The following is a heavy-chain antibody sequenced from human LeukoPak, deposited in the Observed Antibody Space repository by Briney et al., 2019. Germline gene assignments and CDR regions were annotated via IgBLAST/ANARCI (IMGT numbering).Heavy chain of an antibody. D-gene: IGHD1-26*01. CDR1: GYTFTSYG. CDR3: ATGGRWELPRPYAFEI. CDR2: ISAYNGHT. J-gene: IGHJ3*02. Sequence: ASVTVSCKASGYTFTSYGINWVRQAPGQGLEWMGWISAYNGHTNYAQILQGRVTMTTDTSTSTAYMELRNLRSDDTAVYYCATGGRWELPRPYAFEIWGQGTMVTVSS. V-gene: IGHV1-18*01.